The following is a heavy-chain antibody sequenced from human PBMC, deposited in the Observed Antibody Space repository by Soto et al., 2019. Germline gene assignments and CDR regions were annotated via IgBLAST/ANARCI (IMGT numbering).Heavy chain of an antibody. CDR2: IWYDGSNK. D-gene: IGHD3-10*02. Sequence: QVQLVESGGGVVQPGRSLRLSCAASGFTFRSHGMHWVRQAPGKGLEGVAVIWYDGSNKYYADSVKGRFTISRDNSKNTVYLQMNSLRAEETAVYYCARVGECSGTPGDYWGQGTLVTVSS. J-gene: IGHJ4*02. V-gene: IGHV3-33*01. CDR1: GFTFRSHG. CDR3: ARVGECSGTPGDY.